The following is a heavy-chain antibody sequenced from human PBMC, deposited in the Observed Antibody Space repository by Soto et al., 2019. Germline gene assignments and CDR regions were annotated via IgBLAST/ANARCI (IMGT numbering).Heavy chain of an antibody. Sequence: QVQLVQSGAEVKKPGASVKVSCKASGYTFTSYAMHWVRQAPGQRLEWMGWINAGKGNTKYAPKLQCRVTITRDTSASTAYMELSSLRSADTAVSYCARGGSLYWYFDLWGRGTLVTVSS. D-gene: IGHD1-26*01. CDR3: ARGGSLYWYFDL. J-gene: IGHJ2*01. CDR1: GYTFTSYA. CDR2: INAGKGNT. V-gene: IGHV1-3*01.